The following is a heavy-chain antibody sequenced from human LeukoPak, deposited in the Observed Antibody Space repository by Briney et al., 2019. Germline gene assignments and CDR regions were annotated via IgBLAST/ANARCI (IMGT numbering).Heavy chain of an antibody. Sequence: WASVKVSCKASGYTFTGYYMHWVRQAPGQGLEWMGWINPNSGGTNYAQKFQGRVTMTRDTSISTAYMELSRLRSDDTAVYYCARGDIVVVPIRYYYMDVWGKGTTVTISS. CDR3: ARGDIVVVPIRYYYMDV. V-gene: IGHV1-2*02. CDR2: INPNSGGT. CDR1: GYTFTGYY. D-gene: IGHD2-2*01. J-gene: IGHJ6*03.